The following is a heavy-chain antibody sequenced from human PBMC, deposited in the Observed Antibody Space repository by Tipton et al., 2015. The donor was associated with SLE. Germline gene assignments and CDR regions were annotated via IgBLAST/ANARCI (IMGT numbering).Heavy chain of an antibody. J-gene: IGHJ3*02. D-gene: IGHD5-12*01. CDR2: IYPGDSDT. CDR1: GYSFTTYW. Sequence: QLVQSGAEVKKPGESLKISCKGSGYSFTTYWIAWVRQMPGKGLEWMGIIYPGDSDTRYSPSFQGQVTISADKSISTAYLQWSSLKASDTAIYYCARRGVGDSGYDRDAFDIWGQGTMVTVSS. CDR3: ARRGVGDSGYDRDAFDI. V-gene: IGHV5-51*03.